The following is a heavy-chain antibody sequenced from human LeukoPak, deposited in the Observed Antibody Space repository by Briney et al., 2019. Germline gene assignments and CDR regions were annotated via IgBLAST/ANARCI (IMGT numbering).Heavy chain of an antibody. J-gene: IGHJ5*02. CDR3: ASVRGYSSGWYASGFDP. D-gene: IGHD6-19*01. Sequence: SETLSLTCTVSGGSISSYYWSWIRQPPGKGPEWIGSIYYTGSTNYNPSLKSRVTISLDTSKNQFSLKLTSVTAADTAVYYCASVRGYSSGWYASGFDPWGQGTLVTVSS. CDR2: IYYTGST. V-gene: IGHV4-59*12. CDR1: GGSISSYY.